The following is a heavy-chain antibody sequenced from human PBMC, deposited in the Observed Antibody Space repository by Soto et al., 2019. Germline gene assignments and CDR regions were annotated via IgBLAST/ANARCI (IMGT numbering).Heavy chain of an antibody. CDR1: GFTFSSYA. J-gene: IGHJ3*02. CDR3: ARDNWNYVSAFDI. D-gene: IGHD1-7*01. CDR2: IWNDGTNK. Sequence: QVQLVESGGGVVQPGRSLRLSCAASGFTFSSYAMHWVRQAPGKGLEWVAVIWNDGTNKYYADSVKGRFTISRDNSKTPLDLQMNSLRAEDTAVYYCARDNWNYVSAFDIWGQGTMFTVSS. V-gene: IGHV3-33*01.